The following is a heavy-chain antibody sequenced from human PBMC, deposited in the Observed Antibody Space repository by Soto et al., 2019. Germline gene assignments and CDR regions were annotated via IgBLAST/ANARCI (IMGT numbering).Heavy chain of an antibody. J-gene: IGHJ4*02. CDR3: ARGELGRDYYFDY. CDR2: IYYSGSI. D-gene: IGHD1-26*01. CDR1: GGSVSYGDYY. V-gene: IGHV4-30-4*01. Sequence: SESLSLTCTVSGGSVSYGDYYWSWIRQPPGKGLEWLGYIYYSGSIYYNPSLKSRATISADTSKNQFSLRLSSVTAADTAVYYCARGELGRDYYFDYWGQGTLVTVSS.